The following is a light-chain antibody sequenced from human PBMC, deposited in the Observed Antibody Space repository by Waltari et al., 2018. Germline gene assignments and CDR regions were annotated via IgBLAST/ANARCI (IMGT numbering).Light chain of an antibody. J-gene: IGLJ2*01. CDR1: HIRSQT. Sequence: SYVLTQPPSVSVAPGKTAKISCAGQHIRSQTVHWYRQKAGQAPVLVIYDDTVRPSGIPDRISGSDTATLTIARVEAGDEADYFCQVWDSSGDHPVFGGGTRLTVL. CDR2: DDT. CDR3: QVWDSSGDHPV. V-gene: IGLV3-21*03.